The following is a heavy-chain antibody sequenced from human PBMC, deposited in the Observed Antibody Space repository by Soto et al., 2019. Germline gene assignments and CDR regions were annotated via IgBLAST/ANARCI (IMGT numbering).Heavy chain of an antibody. D-gene: IGHD4-17*01. V-gene: IGHV3-30-3*01. CDR3: ARKTARGYGDYFVY. Sequence: GGSLRLSCAASGFTFSTYAMHWVRQSPGKGLEWVALISYDGGNKYYADSVKGRFTISRDDSKNALYLQMNSLIAEDTAVYYCARKTARGYGDYFVYWGQGTLVTVSS. CDR1: GFTFSTYA. CDR2: ISYDGGNK. J-gene: IGHJ4*02.